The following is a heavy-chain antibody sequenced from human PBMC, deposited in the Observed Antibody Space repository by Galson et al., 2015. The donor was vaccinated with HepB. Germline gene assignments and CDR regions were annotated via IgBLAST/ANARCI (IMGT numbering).Heavy chain of an antibody. CDR2: ISGSGGST. CDR3: AKDRWFGEFWYYFDY. J-gene: IGHJ4*02. V-gene: IGHV3-23*01. D-gene: IGHD3-10*01. CDR1: GFTFSSYA. Sequence: SLRLSCAASGFTFSSYAMSWVRQAPGKGLEWVSAISGSGGSTYYADSVKGRFTISRDNSKNTLYLQMNSLRAEDTAVYYCAKDRWFGEFWYYFDYWGQGTLVTVSS.